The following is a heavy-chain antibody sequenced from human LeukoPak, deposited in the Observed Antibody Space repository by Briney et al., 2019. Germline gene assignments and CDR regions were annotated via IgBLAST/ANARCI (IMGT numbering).Heavy chain of an antibody. CDR1: GGTFSSYA. V-gene: IGHV1-69*05. CDR2: IIPIFGTA. Sequence: SVKVSRKASGGTFSSYAISWVRQAPGQGLEWMGGIIPIFGTANYAQKFQGRVTITTDESTSTAYMELSSLRSEDTAVYYCARGNVDPKKGPIDYWGQGTLVTVSS. CDR3: ARGNVDPKKGPIDY. D-gene: IGHD1-1*01. J-gene: IGHJ4*02.